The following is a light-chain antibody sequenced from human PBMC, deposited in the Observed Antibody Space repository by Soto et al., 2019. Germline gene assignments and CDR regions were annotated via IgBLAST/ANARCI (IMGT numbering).Light chain of an antibody. CDR2: RNN. J-gene: IGLJ1*01. CDR3: QSYDSSLSAYV. V-gene: IGLV1-40*01. CDR1: SSNIGAGYD. Sequence: QSVLTQPPSVSGAPGQRVTISCTGSSSNIGAGYDVHWYRQLPGTAPKLLIFRNNNRPSGVPDRFSGSKSGTSASLAITGLQAEDEADYYCQSYDSSLSAYVFATGTKVTV.